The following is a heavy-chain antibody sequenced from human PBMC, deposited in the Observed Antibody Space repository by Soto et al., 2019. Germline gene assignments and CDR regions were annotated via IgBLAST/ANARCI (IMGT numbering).Heavy chain of an antibody. V-gene: IGHV3-66*01. CDR3: ARDFFGVTASWVACDV. J-gene: IGHJ3*01. CDR1: GFPVSNYF. CDR2: IKNSVAT. D-gene: IGHD2-21*02. Sequence: DVQLVESGGGLVQPAGSLRLSCAASGFPVSNYFISWVRQAPGKGLDCVSVIKNSVATDYADSVKGRFTISADNSRNTVFLQINSVRAEDTAVYYCARDFFGVTASWVACDVRGRGTTVTVSS.